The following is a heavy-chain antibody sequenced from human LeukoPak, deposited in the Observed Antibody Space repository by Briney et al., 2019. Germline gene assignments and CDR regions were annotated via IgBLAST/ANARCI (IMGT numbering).Heavy chain of an antibody. CDR2: IYTSGST. D-gene: IGHD2-15*01. V-gene: IGHV4-4*07. CDR3: ARDLVVATAFDI. CDR1: GGSISSYY. J-gene: IGHJ3*02. Sequence: SETLSLTXTVSGGSISSYYWSWIRQPAGKGLEWIGRIYTSGSTNYNPSLKSRVTMSVDTSKNQFSLKLSSVTAADTAVYYCARDLVVATAFDIWGQGTMVTVSS.